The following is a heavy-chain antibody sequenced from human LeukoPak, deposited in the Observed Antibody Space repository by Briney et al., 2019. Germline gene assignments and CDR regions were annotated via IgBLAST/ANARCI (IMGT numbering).Heavy chain of an antibody. CDR1: GGSFSGYS. CDR3: ARDTRWIFDY. V-gene: IGHV4-34*01. CDR2: INHSGST. D-gene: IGHD1-1*01. J-gene: IGHJ4*02. Sequence: SETLSLTCAVYGGSFSGYSWSWIRQPPGKGLEWIGEINHSGSTNYNPSLKSRVTISVDTSKNQFSLKLSSVTAADTAVYYCARDTRWIFDYWGQGTLVTVSS.